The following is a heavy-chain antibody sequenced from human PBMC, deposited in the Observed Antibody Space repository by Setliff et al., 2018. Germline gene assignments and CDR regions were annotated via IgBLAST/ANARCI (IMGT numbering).Heavy chain of an antibody. Sequence: PGESLKISCKGSGYSFSNYWIGWVRQVPGKGLEWMGIVYPGDSDTRYSPSSEGQVTISADKSISTAYLQWSSLKASDSAMYYCARLLNGYNSYDYYYMDVWGKGTTVTVSS. V-gene: IGHV5-51*01. CDR3: ARLLNGYNSYDYYYMDV. J-gene: IGHJ6*03. CDR2: VYPGDSDT. CDR1: GYSFSNYW. D-gene: IGHD5-12*01.